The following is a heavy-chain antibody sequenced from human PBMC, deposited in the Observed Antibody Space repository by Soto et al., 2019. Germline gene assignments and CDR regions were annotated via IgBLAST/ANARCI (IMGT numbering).Heavy chain of an antibody. CDR1: GFSLTYTGPNMGLG. Sequence: QITLKESGLTLVEPTQTLTLTCSFSGFSLTYTGPNMGLGVGWVRQSPGKAPEWLAVIYWDNDTRYKSSLKRRLSITKATSKHEVVLTMTDMDAADAGTSFCAGRNGLPLHDGYFDAWGRGALVTVSS. V-gene: IGHV2-5*02. J-gene: IGHJ2*01. CDR3: AGRNGLPLHDGYFDA. CDR2: IYWDNDT. D-gene: IGHD2-8*01.